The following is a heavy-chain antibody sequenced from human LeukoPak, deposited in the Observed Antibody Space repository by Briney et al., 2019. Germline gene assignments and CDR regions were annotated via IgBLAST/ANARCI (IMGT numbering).Heavy chain of an antibody. CDR1: GFTFSSYS. CDR2: ISSSSSYI. D-gene: IGHD3-10*01. V-gene: IGHV3-21*01. Sequence: PGGSLRLSCAASGFTFSSYSMNWVRQAPGKGLEWVSSISSSSSYIYYADSVKGRFTISRDNAKNSLYLQMNSLRAEDTAVYYCARDSSFYYGSVFSLVAFDIWGQGTMVTFSS. CDR3: ARDSSFYYGSVFSLVAFDI. J-gene: IGHJ3*02.